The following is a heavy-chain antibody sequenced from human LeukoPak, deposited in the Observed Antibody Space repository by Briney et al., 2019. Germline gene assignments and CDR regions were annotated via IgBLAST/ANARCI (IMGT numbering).Heavy chain of an antibody. Sequence: SETLSLTCTVSGGSISSGDYYWSWIRQPPGKGLEWIGYIYYSGSTYYNPSLKSRVTISVDTSKNQFSLKLSSVTAADTVVYYCARTIEATVVALRAFDIWGQGTMVTVSS. CDR2: IYYSGST. J-gene: IGHJ3*02. D-gene: IGHD4-23*01. CDR1: GGSISSGDYY. CDR3: ARTIEATVVALRAFDI. V-gene: IGHV4-30-4*01.